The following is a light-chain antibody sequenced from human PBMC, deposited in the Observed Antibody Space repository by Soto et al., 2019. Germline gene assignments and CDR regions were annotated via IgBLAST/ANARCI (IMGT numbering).Light chain of an antibody. CDR1: QSVSSY. V-gene: IGKV3-11*01. J-gene: IGKJ5*01. CDR2: DAS. CDR3: QQHRNGRAMT. Sequence: EIVLTQSPATLSLSPGERATLSCRASQSVSSYLAWYQQQPPQAPRLLIYDASNRATDIPASFSGSGSGTDFSLTISSLGPEDFAVYYCQQHRNGRAMTFGQGTRLEIK.